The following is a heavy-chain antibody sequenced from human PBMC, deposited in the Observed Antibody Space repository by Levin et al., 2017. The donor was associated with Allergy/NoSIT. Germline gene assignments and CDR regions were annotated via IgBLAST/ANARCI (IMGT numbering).Heavy chain of an antibody. J-gene: IGHJ4*02. CDR3: ARGPLAAAAHY. V-gene: IGHV3-30*04. Sequence: GESLKISCVASGFTFSDYAMHWARQAPGRGLEWVAVISYNGNIKYNADSVQGRFTISRDNAQNSLYLQMNSLRAEDTAVYFCARGPLAAAAHYWGQGTLVTVSS. CDR2: ISYNGNIK. D-gene: IGHD6-13*01. CDR1: GFTFSDYA.